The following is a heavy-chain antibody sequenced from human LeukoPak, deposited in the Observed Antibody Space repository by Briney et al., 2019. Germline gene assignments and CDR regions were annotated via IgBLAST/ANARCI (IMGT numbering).Heavy chain of an antibody. Sequence: ASVKVSCKASGGTFSSYAISWVRQAPGQGLEWMGGIIPIFGTANYAQRFQGRVTITTDESTSTAYMELSSLRSEDTAVYYCARAPAYGYSYGYVYWGQGTLVTVSS. CDR3: ARAPAYGYSYGYVY. J-gene: IGHJ4*02. CDR1: GGTFSSYA. CDR2: IIPIFGTA. D-gene: IGHD5-18*01. V-gene: IGHV1-69*05.